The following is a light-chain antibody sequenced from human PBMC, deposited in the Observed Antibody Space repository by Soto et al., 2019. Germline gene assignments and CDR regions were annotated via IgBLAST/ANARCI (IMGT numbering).Light chain of an antibody. CDR3: QQYGSPSRT. V-gene: IGKV3-20*01. CDR2: GAA. CDR1: QSVSSY. Sequence: EIVLTQSPGTLSLSPGERATLSCRASQSVSSYLAWYQQKPGQAPSLLIYGAASMATGIPDRFSGSGSVTDFTLNISRLEPEDFAVYYCQQYGSPSRTFGQGTTVAIK. J-gene: IGKJ1*01.